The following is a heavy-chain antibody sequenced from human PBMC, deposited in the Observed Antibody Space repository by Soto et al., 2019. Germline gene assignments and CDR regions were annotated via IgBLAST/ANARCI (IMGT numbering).Heavy chain of an antibody. Sequence: GGSLRLSCAASGFTFSSYAMSWVRQAPGKGLEWVSAISSSGGSTYYADSVKGRFTISRDNSKNTLYLQMNSLRAEDTAVYYCAKDAAQDPYYDILTGYYAPLLDYWGQGTLVTVSS. CDR2: ISSSGGST. J-gene: IGHJ4*02. CDR3: AKDAAQDPYYDILTGYYAPLLDY. D-gene: IGHD3-9*01. CDR1: GFTFSSYA. V-gene: IGHV3-23*01.